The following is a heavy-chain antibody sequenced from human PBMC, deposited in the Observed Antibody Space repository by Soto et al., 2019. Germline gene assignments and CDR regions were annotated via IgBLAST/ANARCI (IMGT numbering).Heavy chain of an antibody. CDR2: ISYDGSNK. J-gene: IGHJ3*02. Sequence: SGGSLRLSCAASGFTFSSYGMHWVRQAPGKGLEWVAVISYDGSNKYYADSVKGRFTISRDNSKNTLYLQMNSLRAEDTAVYYCAKDPSSGYSHWAFDIWGQGTMVTVSS. V-gene: IGHV3-30*18. CDR3: AKDPSSGYSHWAFDI. D-gene: IGHD3-22*01. CDR1: GFTFSSYG.